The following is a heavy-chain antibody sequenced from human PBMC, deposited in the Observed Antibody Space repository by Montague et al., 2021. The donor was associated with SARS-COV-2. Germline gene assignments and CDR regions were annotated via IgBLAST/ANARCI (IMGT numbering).Heavy chain of an antibody. CDR2: IYYGGST. CDR3: ARGSGWMGNAFDI. Sequence: SETLSLTCTVSGGSISSYYWSWIRQPPGKGLEWIGYIYYGGSTNXNPXRRSRVTISVDTSKNQFSLKLSSVTAADTAVYYCARGSGWMGNAFDIWGQGTMVTVSS. V-gene: IGHV4-59*01. J-gene: IGHJ3*02. D-gene: IGHD6-19*01. CDR1: GGSISSYY.